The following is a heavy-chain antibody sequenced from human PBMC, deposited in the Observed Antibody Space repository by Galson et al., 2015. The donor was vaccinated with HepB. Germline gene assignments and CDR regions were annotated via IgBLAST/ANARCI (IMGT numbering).Heavy chain of an antibody. V-gene: IGHV3-53*01. Sequence: SLRLSCAASGFTVNINDMSWVRQAPGKGLEWVSNIYSDGSTYYTDCVKSGFTISTDSTKNTLYLQMNSLRAEDASVYYCAGDSSYLFVDYWGQGSRVTVSS. J-gene: IGHJ4*02. CDR3: AGDSSYLFVDY. CDR1: GFTVNIND. CDR2: IYSDGST. D-gene: IGHD6-6*01.